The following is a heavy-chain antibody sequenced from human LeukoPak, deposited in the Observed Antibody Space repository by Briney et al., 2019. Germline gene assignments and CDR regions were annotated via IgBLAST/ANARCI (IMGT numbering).Heavy chain of an antibody. D-gene: IGHD3-10*01. J-gene: IGHJ4*02. CDR3: ARGRGGSGRYYGSGSYYNALDY. CDR2: IYTSGST. V-gene: IGHV4-4*07. CDR1: GGSISSYY. Sequence: SETLSLTCGVSGGSISSYYWSWIRQPAGKGLEWIGRIYTSGSTYYNPSLKSRVTMSVDTSKNQFSLKLSSVTAADTAVYYCARGRGGSGRYYGSGSYYNALDYWGQGTLVTISS.